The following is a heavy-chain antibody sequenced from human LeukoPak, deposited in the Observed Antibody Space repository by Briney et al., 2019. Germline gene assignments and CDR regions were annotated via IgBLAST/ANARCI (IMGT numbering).Heavy chain of an antibody. Sequence: SETLSLTCAVYGGSLSGYDWGWIRQAPGKGLEWIGEINQSGGTNYNPSLKSRVTISVDTSKNQFSLRLSALTAADTAVYYCARVGSYYDFWSGYNNWFDPWGQGTLVTVSS. CDR1: GGSLSGYD. D-gene: IGHD3-3*01. J-gene: IGHJ5*02. CDR2: INQSGGT. CDR3: ARVGSYYDFWSGYNNWFDP. V-gene: IGHV4-34*01.